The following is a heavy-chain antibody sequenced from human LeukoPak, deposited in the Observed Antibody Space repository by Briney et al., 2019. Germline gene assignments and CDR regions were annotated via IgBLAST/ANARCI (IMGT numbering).Heavy chain of an antibody. D-gene: IGHD4-17*01. V-gene: IGHV1-24*01. Sequence: ASVKVSCKVSGYTLTELSMHWVRQAPGKGLEWMGSFDPEDGETIYAQKFQGRVTITRDTSASTAYMELSSLRSEGTAVYYCARVDHDYGDYYFDYWGQGTLVTVPS. CDR2: FDPEDGET. CDR1: GYTLTELS. CDR3: ARVDHDYGDYYFDY. J-gene: IGHJ4*02.